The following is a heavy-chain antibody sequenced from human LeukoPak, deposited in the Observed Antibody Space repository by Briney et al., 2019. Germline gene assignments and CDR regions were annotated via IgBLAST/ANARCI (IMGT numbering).Heavy chain of an antibody. D-gene: IGHD6-19*01. V-gene: IGHV3-21*01. CDR3: ARDRRYSSGWYGVHDAFDI. CDR2: TSSSSSYI. CDR1: GFTFSSYS. J-gene: IGHJ3*02. Sequence: GGSLRLSCAASGFTFSSYSMNWVRQAPGKGLEWVSSTSSSSSYIYYADSVKGRFTISRDNAKNSLYLQMNSLRAEDTAVYYCARDRRYSSGWYGVHDAFDIWGQGTMVTVSS.